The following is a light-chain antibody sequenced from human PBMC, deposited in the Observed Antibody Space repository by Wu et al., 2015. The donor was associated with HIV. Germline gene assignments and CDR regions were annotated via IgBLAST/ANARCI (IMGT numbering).Light chain of an antibody. J-gene: IGKJ1*01. CDR3: QQYNDWPRT. CDR2: GAS. Sequence: EVVMTQSPVTLSVSPGERATLSCRASHSVSSSLAWYQQKPGQAPRLLMYGASTRAAGIPARFSGSGSGTEFTLTISSMQSEDLAVYYCQQYNDWPRTFGQGTKVKSN. CDR1: HSVSSS. V-gene: IGKV3-15*01.